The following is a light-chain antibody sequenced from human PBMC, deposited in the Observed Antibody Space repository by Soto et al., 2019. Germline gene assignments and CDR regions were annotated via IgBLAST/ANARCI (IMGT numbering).Light chain of an antibody. V-gene: IGKV1-39*01. Sequence: DIQITQSPSSLAASVGDRVTITWRARQNIDSYLNWYQQRPGKAPKLLIHDASSLQSGVPSRFSGSGSGTDFTLTISSQQPEDSATYYCQHSYSSPTFGQGTKVDIK. CDR1: QNIDSY. CDR2: DAS. J-gene: IGKJ1*01. CDR3: QHSYSSPT.